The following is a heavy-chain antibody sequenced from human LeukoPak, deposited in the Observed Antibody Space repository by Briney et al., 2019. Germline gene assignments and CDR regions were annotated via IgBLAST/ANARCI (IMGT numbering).Heavy chain of an antibody. Sequence: GGSLRLSCAASGFTFSGYWMHWVRQAPGKGLVWVSRIDSYGSTTRYADSVKGRFTISRDNAKNTLYLQMDSLRAVDTAVYYCARDLRGSSYNAMDVWGQGTTVTVSS. CDR3: ARDLRGSSYNAMDV. J-gene: IGHJ6*02. V-gene: IGHV3-74*01. CDR1: GFTFSGYW. D-gene: IGHD3-10*01. CDR2: IDSYGSTT.